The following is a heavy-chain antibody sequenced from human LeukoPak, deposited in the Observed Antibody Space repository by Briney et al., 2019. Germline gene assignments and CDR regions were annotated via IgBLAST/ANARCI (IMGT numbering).Heavy chain of an antibody. Sequence: GASVKVSCKASGYTFTSYAMHWVRQAPGQRLEWMGWINAGNGNTKYSQEFQGRVTITRDTSASTAYMELSSLRSEDMAVYYCARAGIVVVAATPHQDAFDIWGQGTMVTVSS. CDR2: INAGNGNT. CDR3: ARAGIVVVAATPHQDAFDI. J-gene: IGHJ3*02. CDR1: GYTFTSYA. V-gene: IGHV1-3*03. D-gene: IGHD2-15*01.